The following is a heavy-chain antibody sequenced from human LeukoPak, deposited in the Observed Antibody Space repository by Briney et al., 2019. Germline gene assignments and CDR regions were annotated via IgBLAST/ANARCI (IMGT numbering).Heavy chain of an antibody. Sequence: ASVTVSCRASGYTFTGYYMHWMRQAPGQGLEWMGWINPSTGGTNYAQKFQGRVTMTRDTSITTAYMELTSLRSDDTAVYYCARDPAIYYESDYYFDNWGQRTLVTVSS. V-gene: IGHV1-2*02. CDR3: ARDPAIYYESDYYFDN. J-gene: IGHJ4*02. CDR2: INPSTGGT. CDR1: GYTFTGYY. D-gene: IGHD3-22*01.